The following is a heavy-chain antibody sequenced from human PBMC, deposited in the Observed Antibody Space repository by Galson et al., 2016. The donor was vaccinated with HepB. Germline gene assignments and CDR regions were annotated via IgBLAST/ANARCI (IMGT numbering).Heavy chain of an antibody. CDR1: GSSFTRYW. D-gene: IGHD5-18*01. Sequence: QSGAEVTKPGESLTISCKGSGSSFTRYWINWVRQMPGKGLEWMGRLDPTDSYTNYSPSFQGHVTISADKSTNTAYLQWRSLQASDTAIYYCARPGRYGDVDCEFWGQGTLVTVSS. J-gene: IGHJ4*02. CDR3: ARPGRYGDVDCEF. V-gene: IGHV5-10-1*01. CDR2: LDPTDSYT.